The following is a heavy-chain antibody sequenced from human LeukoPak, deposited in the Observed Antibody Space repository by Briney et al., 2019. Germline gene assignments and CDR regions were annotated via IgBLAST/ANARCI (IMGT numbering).Heavy chain of an antibody. D-gene: IGHD6-25*01. CDR1: GGSISGYY. V-gene: IGHV4-4*07. J-gene: IGHJ5*02. CDR2: MSTSGNS. CDR3: ARESGSMRGFDP. Sequence: PSETLSLTCTVSGGSISGYYWSWIRQPAGKGLEWIGRMSTSGNSNYIPSLVSRVTMSVDTSKNQFSLNLSSVTAADTAVYYCARESGSMRGFDPWGQGTLVNVSS.